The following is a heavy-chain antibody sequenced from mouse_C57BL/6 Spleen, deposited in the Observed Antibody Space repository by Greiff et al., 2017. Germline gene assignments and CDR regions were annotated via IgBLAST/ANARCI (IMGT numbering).Heavy chain of an antibody. J-gene: IGHJ3*01. V-gene: IGHV1-64*01. CDR1: GYTFTSYW. CDR2: IHPNSGST. CDR3: AREGGLGRSWFAY. Sequence: QVQLQQPGAELVKPGASVKLSCKASGYTFTSYWMHWVKQRPGQGLEWIGMIHPNSGSTNYNEKFKSKATLTVDKSSSTAHMQLSSLTSEDSAVYYCAREGGLGRSWFAYWGQGTLVTVSA. D-gene: IGHD4-1*01.